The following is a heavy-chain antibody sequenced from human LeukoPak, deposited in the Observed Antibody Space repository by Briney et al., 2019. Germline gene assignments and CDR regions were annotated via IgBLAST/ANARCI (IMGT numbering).Heavy chain of an antibody. CDR3: ARDRGTWNDDGFDY. Sequence: SETLSLTCAVYGGSFSGYYWSWIRQPPGKGLEWIGEINHSGSTNYNPSLKSRVTISVDTSKNHFSLKLSSVTAADTAVYYCARDRGTWNDDGFDYWGQGTLVTVSS. V-gene: IGHV4-34*01. D-gene: IGHD1-1*01. CDR1: GGSFSGYY. CDR2: INHSGST. J-gene: IGHJ4*02.